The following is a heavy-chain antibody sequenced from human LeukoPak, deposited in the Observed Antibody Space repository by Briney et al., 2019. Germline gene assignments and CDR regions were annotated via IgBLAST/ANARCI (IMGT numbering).Heavy chain of an antibody. J-gene: IGHJ4*02. CDR2: ISWNSGSI. CDR1: GFTFDDYA. Sequence: GGSLGLSCAASGFTFDDYAMHWVRQAPGKGLEWVSGISWNSGSIGYADSVKGRFTISRDNAKNSLYLQMNSLRAEDMALYYCAKDFYSSSWYYFDYWGQGTLVTVSS. V-gene: IGHV3-9*03. CDR3: AKDFYSSSWYYFDY. D-gene: IGHD6-13*01.